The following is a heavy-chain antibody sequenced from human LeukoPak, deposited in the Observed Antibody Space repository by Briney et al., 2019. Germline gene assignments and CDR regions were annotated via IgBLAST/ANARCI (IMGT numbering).Heavy chain of an antibody. CDR1: GLITDDYA. V-gene: IGHV3-43*02. D-gene: IGHD1-26*01. Sequence: GGSLRLSCAAPGLITDDYAIHWVRQAPGKGLEWVSLISGDGCSTFYADSVRGRFTISRDNSKNSLSLQMSSLRREDTALYFCVRESERSGWFDHWGQGTLVTVSS. CDR2: ISGDGCST. CDR3: VRESERSGWFDH. J-gene: IGHJ5*02.